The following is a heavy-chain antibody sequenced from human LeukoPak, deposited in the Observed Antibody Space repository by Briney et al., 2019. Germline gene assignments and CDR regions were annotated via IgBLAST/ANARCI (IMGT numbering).Heavy chain of an antibody. CDR2: LRGDGET. J-gene: IGHJ4*02. Sequence: GGSLRLSCAASGFTFSNYAMSWVRQAPAGGLEWVSSLRGDGETFYADSVKGRFTISRDNSKNMLYLQMSSLRAEDTAVYYCAKMNGYFEYWGQGALVPVSS. D-gene: IGHD1-1*01. V-gene: IGHV3-23*01. CDR3: AKMNGYFEY. CDR1: GFTFSNYA.